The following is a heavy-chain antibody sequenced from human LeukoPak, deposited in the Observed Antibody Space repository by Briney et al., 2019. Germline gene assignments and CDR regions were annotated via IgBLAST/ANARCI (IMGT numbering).Heavy chain of an antibody. CDR2: ISYDGSNK. J-gene: IGHJ3*02. V-gene: IGHV3-30*04. D-gene: IGHD6-19*01. CDR1: GFTFSSYA. CDR3: ARGSDIAVAGTGAFDI. Sequence: PGGSLRLSCAASGFTFSSYAMHWVRQAPGKGLEWVAVISYDGSNKYYADSVKGRFTISRDNSKNTLYLQMNSLRAEDTAVYYCARGSDIAVAGTGAFDIWGQGTMVTVSS.